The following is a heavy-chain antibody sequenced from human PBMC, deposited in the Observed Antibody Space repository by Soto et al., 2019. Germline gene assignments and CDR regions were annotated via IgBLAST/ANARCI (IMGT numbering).Heavy chain of an antibody. Sequence: EVQLVESGGGLIQPGGSLRLSCAASGFTVRSNYMSWVRQAPGKGQEWVSVIYRGGSTYYADSVKVRFTISRDNSKNPLDLQINRRRAEDTAVYYCASSYVRGEDYWGQGTLVTVSS. CDR2: IYRGGST. CDR3: ASSYVRGEDY. V-gene: IGHV3-53*01. J-gene: IGHJ4*02. D-gene: IGHD3-10*01. CDR1: GFTVRSNY.